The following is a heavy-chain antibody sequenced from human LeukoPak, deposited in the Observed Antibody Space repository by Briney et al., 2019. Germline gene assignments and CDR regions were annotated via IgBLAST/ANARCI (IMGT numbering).Heavy chain of an antibody. CDR1: GFTFITYA. Sequence: GGSLRLSCAASGFTFITYAMSWVRQAPGKGLEWVSTISRSGSSTYYADAVKGRFTISRDDSKNTLSLQMNSLRADDTAVYYCANQDYGDSYWGQGTLVTVSS. CDR2: ISRSGSST. D-gene: IGHD4-17*01. V-gene: IGHV3-23*01. J-gene: IGHJ4*02. CDR3: ANQDYGDSY.